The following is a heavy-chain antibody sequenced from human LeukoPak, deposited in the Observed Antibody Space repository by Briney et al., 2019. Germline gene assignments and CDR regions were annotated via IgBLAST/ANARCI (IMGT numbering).Heavy chain of an antibody. D-gene: IGHD2-2*01. CDR2: VTHNGGST. CDR3: VKGTPDGTFDN. Sequence: GGSLRLSCSASGFTFSGHPMHWVRQAPGKGLEYVSTVTHNGGSTYYADSMKVRFTISRDNSTNTLYLQMGSLRADDTAVYYCVKGTPDGTFDNWGQGILVTVSS. V-gene: IGHV3-64D*09. CDR1: GFTFSGHP. J-gene: IGHJ4*02.